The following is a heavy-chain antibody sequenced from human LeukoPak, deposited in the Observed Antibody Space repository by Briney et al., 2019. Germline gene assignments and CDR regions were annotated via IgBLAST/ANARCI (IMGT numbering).Heavy chain of an antibody. CDR2: INPNSGGT. CDR3: ARDNPGGDYSRSDYLQSPDY. J-gene: IGHJ4*02. CDR1: GYTFTGYY. Sequence: PRASVKVSCKASGYTFTGYYMHWVRQAPGQGLEWMGGINPNSGGTNYAQKFQGRVTMTRDTSISTAYMELSRLRSDDTAVYYCARDNPGGDYSRSDYLQSPDYWGQGTLVTVSS. D-gene: IGHD1-26*01. V-gene: IGHV1-2*02.